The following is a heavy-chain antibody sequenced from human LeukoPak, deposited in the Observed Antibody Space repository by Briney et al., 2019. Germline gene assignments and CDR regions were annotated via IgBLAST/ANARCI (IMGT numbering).Heavy chain of an antibody. CDR2: INWNSNYI. Sequence: GGSLRLSCAASGFTFDDYAMHWVRQGPGKGLEWVSGINWNSNYIGYADSVKGRFTISRDNSKNTLYLQMNSLRVEDTAVYYCARDRSSSVYDSSGYYFSYLDYWGQGTLVTVSS. V-gene: IGHV3-9*01. CDR1: GFTFDDYA. CDR3: ARDRSSSVYDSSGYYFSYLDY. D-gene: IGHD3-22*01. J-gene: IGHJ4*02.